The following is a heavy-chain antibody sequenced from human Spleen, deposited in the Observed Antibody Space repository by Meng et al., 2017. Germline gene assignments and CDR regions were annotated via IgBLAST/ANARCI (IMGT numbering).Heavy chain of an antibody. Sequence: SETLSLTCTVSGGSISSTYYWGWVRQPPGKGLEWIGSMHYSGTTFYNPSLKSRVTISVDTSKNQFSVKLTSVTAAETAVYYCARDGVLTGDAPYFDYWGQGTLVTVSS. CDR1: GGSISSTYY. CDR3: ARDGVLTGDAPYFDY. V-gene: IGHV4-39*07. D-gene: IGHD3-9*01. CDR2: MHYSGTT. J-gene: IGHJ4*02.